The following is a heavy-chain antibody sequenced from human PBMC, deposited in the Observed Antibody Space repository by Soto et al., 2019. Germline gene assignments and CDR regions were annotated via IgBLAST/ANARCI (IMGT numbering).Heavy chain of an antibody. V-gene: IGHV6-1*01. J-gene: IGHJ6*02. D-gene: IGHD2-15*01. Sequence: SQTLSLTCAISGDSVSSNSAAWNWIRQSPSRGLEWLGRTYYRSKWYNDYAVSVKSRITINPDTSKNQFSLQLNSVTPEDTAVYYCAREDYCSGGSCPSTDYYYYGMDVWGQGTTVTVSS. CDR3: AREDYCSGGSCPSTDYYYYGMDV. CDR2: TYYRSKWYN. CDR1: GDSVSSNSAA.